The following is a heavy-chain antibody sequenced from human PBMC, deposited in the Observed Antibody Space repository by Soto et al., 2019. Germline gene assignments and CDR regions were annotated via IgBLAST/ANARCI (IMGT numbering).Heavy chain of an antibody. J-gene: IGHJ4*02. CDR1: GYSFTNNW. CDR3: ARLANVGILEAPFDS. CDR2: VYPGDSDS. D-gene: IGHD3-3*01. V-gene: IGHV5-51*01. Sequence: GESLKISCEGSGYSFTNNWIAWVRQMPGKGLEWMGIVYPGDSDSRYSPSFQGQVTISVDKSINTAYLQWRSLKASDTAMYYCARLANVGILEAPFDSWGQGTLVTVSS.